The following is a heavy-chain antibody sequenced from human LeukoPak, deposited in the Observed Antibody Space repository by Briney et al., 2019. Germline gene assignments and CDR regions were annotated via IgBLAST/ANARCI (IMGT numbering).Heavy chain of an antibody. J-gene: IGHJ3*02. CDR3: ARERDAFDI. Sequence: SETLSLTCTVSGGSISSYYWSWIRQPPGKGLEWIGYIYYSGSTNYNLSLKSRVTISVDTSKKQVSLKLSAVTAADTAVYYCARERDAFDIWGQGTMVTVSS. V-gene: IGHV4-59*01. CDR1: GGSISSYY. CDR2: IYYSGST.